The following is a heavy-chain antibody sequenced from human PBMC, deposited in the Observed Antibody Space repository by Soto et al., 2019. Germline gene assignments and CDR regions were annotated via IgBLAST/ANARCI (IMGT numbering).Heavy chain of an antibody. CDR1: IFTFSDYY. D-gene: IGHD2-15*01. CDR2: ISSRASAT. Sequence: GGSLRLSCEASIFTFSDYYMTWIRQAPGKGLEWVSSISSRASATYYADSVKGRFTISRDNAKNSVSLQMNSLGAEDTAVYYCARDYCSETTCPNYGMDVWGQGTMVTVSS. J-gene: IGHJ6*02. CDR3: ARDYCSETTCPNYGMDV. V-gene: IGHV3-11*01.